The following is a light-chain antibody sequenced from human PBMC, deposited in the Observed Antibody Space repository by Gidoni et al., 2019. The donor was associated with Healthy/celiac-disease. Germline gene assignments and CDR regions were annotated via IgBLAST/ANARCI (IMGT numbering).Light chain of an antibody. CDR3: QQYGSSLTWT. Sequence: EIVLTQSPGTLSLSPGERATLSCRASQSVSSSYLAWYQQKPGQAPWLLIYGASSRATGIPDRFSGSGSGTDFTLTISRLEPEDFAVYYCQQYGSSLTWTFGQXTKVEIK. J-gene: IGKJ1*01. V-gene: IGKV3-20*01. CDR1: QSVSSSY. CDR2: GAS.